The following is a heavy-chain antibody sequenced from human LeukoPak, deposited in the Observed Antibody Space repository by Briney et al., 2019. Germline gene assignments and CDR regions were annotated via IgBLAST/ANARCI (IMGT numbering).Heavy chain of an antibody. J-gene: IGHJ4*02. D-gene: IGHD2-2*02. Sequence: ASVTVSCKASGYTFTGYYMHWVRQAPGQGLEWMGWINPNSGGTNYAQKFQGRVTMTRDTSISTAYMDLSRLRSDDTAVYYCGRVRVHCSSTSCYMGYWGQGTLVTVSS. CDR3: GRVRVHCSSTSCYMGY. CDR2: INPNSGGT. CDR1: GYTFTGYY. V-gene: IGHV1-2*02.